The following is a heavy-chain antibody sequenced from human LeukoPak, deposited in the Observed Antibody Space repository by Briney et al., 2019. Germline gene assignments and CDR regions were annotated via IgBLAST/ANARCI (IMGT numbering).Heavy chain of an antibody. CDR3: ASLEGAKDVDV. CDR1: GGSISNFH. J-gene: IGHJ6*04. V-gene: IGHV4-4*07. Sequence: PSETLSLTCTVSGGSISNFHWSWIRQPAGKGLEWIGRAHNSGSINYNPSLRGRVTVSVDTSKNQFSLQVNSVTATDTAVYYCASLEGAKDVDVWGTGTTVTVSS. CDR2: AHNSGSI. D-gene: IGHD1-26*01.